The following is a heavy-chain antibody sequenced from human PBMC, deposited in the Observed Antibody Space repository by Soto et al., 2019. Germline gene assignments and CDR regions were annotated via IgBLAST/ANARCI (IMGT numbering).Heavy chain of an antibody. CDR3: ARQDDSSGYYSGTFDY. CDR1: GGSITNSSYY. D-gene: IGHD3-22*01. V-gene: IGHV4-39*01. J-gene: IGHJ4*02. Sequence: PSETLSLTCTVSGGSITNSSYYWTWIRQPPGKGLEYIGNIYSSGNTYNNPSLNNRVTISVDTSNNQLSLQLTSVTAADTAVYYCARQDDSSGYYSGTFDYWGQGTLVTVSS. CDR2: IYSSGNT.